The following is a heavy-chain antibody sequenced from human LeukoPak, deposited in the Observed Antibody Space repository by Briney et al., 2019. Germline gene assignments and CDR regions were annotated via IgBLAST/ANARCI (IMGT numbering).Heavy chain of an antibody. V-gene: IGHV1-18*01. J-gene: IGHJ3*02. CDR1: GYTFLTSG. Sequence: ASVKVSCKASGYTFLTSGISWVRQAPGQGLEWMGWISVYNHNTNYAQKFQGRVTVTTDTSTRIAYMELRSLRSDDTAVYYCARDPPTLYDFWSGYRHDAFDIWGQGTMVTVSS. CDR2: ISVYNHNT. CDR3: ARDPPTLYDFWSGYRHDAFDI. D-gene: IGHD3-3*01.